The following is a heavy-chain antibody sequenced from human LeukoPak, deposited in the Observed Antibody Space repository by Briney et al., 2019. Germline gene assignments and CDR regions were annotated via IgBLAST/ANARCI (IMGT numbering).Heavy chain of an antibody. V-gene: IGHV3-23*01. D-gene: IGHD3-22*01. CDR1: GFTFSSYA. CDR3: AKDYYDSSGYPPVDY. CDR2: ISGSGGST. J-gene: IGHJ4*02. Sequence: PGGSLRLSCAASGFTFSSYAMSWVRQAPGEGLEWVSAISGSGGSTYYADSVKGRFTISRDNSKNTLYLQMNSLRAEDTAVYYCAKDYYDSSGYPPVDYWGQGTLVTVSS.